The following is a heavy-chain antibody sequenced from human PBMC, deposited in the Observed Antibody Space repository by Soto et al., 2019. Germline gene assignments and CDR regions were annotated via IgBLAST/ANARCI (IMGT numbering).Heavy chain of an antibody. Sequence: QVQLQESGPGLVKPSGTLSLTCAVSGGSISSSNWWSWVRQPPGKGLEWIGEIYHSGSTNYNPSLKSRVTISVDKSKNQCALKLSSVTAADTAVYYCASPGIAAAGPRYGFDPWGQGTLVTVSS. J-gene: IGHJ5*02. CDR2: IYHSGST. D-gene: IGHD6-13*01. V-gene: IGHV4-4*02. CDR1: GGSISSSNW. CDR3: ASPGIAAAGPRYGFDP.